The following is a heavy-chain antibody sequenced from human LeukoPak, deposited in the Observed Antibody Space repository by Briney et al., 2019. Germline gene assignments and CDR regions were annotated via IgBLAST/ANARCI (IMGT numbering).Heavy chain of an antibody. J-gene: IGHJ6*02. CDR1: GFTFSNYW. V-gene: IGHV3-7*03. CDR2: INRDGSER. Sequence: GGSLRLSCAASGFTFSNYWMTWVRQAPGKGLEWVANINRDGSERYYVDSVKGRFTISRDDAKSSLYLQMNSLRAENTAVYYCARRNAMDVWGQGTTVIVFS. CDR3: ARRNAMDV.